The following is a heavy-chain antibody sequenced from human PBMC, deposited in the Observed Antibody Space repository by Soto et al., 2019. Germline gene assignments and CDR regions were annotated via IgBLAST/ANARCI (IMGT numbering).Heavy chain of an antibody. D-gene: IGHD3-16*02. CDR1: GFTFSSYG. Sequence: GGSLRLSCAASGFTFSSYGRHWVRQAPGKGLEWVAVISYDGSNKYYADSVKGRFTISRDNSKNTLYLQMNSLRAEDTAVYYCAKEHLYVWGSYRPPRGMDVWGQGTTVTVSS. J-gene: IGHJ6*02. V-gene: IGHV3-30*18. CDR3: AKEHLYVWGSYRPPRGMDV. CDR2: ISYDGSNK.